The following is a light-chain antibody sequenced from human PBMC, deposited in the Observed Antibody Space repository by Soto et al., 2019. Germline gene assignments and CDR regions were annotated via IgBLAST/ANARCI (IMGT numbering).Light chain of an antibody. Sequence: DIQMTQSPSSLSASVGDRVTITCRASQSVSKYLNWYQQKPGKAPKLLIYAASSLHSGVPSRFSGSGSGTYFTLTISSLQPEDSASYYCQQSYSTPGTFGQGTKVEVK. CDR2: AAS. J-gene: IGKJ1*01. CDR1: QSVSKY. V-gene: IGKV1-39*01. CDR3: QQSYSTPGT.